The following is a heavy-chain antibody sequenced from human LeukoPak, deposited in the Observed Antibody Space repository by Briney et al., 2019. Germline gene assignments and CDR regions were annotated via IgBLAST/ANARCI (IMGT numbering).Heavy chain of an antibody. CDR3: TTDKLSSIGYYDSSGYFGY. Sequence: ASVKVSCKVSGYTLTELSMHWVRQAPGKGLEWMGGFDPEDGETIYAQKFQGRVTMTEDTSTDTAYMELSSLRSEDTAVYYCTTDKLSSIGYYDSSGYFGYWGQGTLVTVSS. CDR1: GYTLTELS. D-gene: IGHD3-22*01. V-gene: IGHV1-24*01. CDR2: FDPEDGET. J-gene: IGHJ4*02.